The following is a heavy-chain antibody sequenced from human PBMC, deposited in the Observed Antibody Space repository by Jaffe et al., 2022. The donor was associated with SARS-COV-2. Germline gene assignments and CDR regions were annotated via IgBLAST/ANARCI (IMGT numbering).Heavy chain of an antibody. D-gene: IGHD6-13*01. V-gene: IGHV1-46*04. CDR3: ARGAAAVVSFDY. Sequence: QEQLVQSGAEVKKPGASVKVSCKASGYTFTRYFMHWVRQAPGQGLEWMGIINPSGGTTRYAQNLQGRVTMTRDTSTSTVYMELSSLRSEDTAVYYCARGAAAVVSFDYWGQGTLVTVSS. J-gene: IGHJ4*02. CDR2: INPSGGTT. CDR1: GYTFTRYF.